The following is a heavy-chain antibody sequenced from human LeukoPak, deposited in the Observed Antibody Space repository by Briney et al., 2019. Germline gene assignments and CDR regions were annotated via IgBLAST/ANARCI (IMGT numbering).Heavy chain of an antibody. V-gene: IGHV4-31*03. CDR3: ARDREVDYYYYMDV. CDR2: IYYSGST. Sequence: SETLSLTCTVSGGSISSGGYYWSWIRQHPGKGLEWIGYIYYSGSTYYNPSLKSRVTISVDTSKNQFSLKLSSVTAADTAVYYCARDREVDYYYYMDVWGRGTTVTVSS. J-gene: IGHJ6*03. CDR1: GGSISSGGYY. D-gene: IGHD1-26*01.